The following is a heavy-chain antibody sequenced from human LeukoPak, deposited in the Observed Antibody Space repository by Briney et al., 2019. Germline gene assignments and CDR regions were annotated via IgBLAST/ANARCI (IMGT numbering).Heavy chain of an antibody. Sequence: PSETLSLTCTVSGGSISSHYWSWIRQPPGKGLEWIGYIYYSGSTNYNPSLKSRVTISVDTSKNQFSLKLSSLTAADTAVYYCATSKSSSYIYMDVWGKGTTVTVSS. CDR3: ATSKSSSYIYMDV. CDR2: IYYSGST. J-gene: IGHJ6*03. D-gene: IGHD6-6*01. V-gene: IGHV4-59*11. CDR1: GGSISSHY.